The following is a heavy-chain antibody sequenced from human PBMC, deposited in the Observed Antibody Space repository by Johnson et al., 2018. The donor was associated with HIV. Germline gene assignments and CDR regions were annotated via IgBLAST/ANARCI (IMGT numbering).Heavy chain of an antibody. Sequence: QVQLVESGGGVVQPGRSLRLSCAASGFTFSSYAMHWVRQAPGKGLEWVAVISYDGSNKYYADSVKGRFTISRDNSKNTLYLQMNSLRAEDTAVYYCARGPSTIFGVVTTGDAFDIWGQGTMVTVSS. V-gene: IGHV3-30-3*01. D-gene: IGHD3-3*01. CDR2: ISYDGSNK. CDR3: ARGPSTIFGVVTTGDAFDI. J-gene: IGHJ3*02. CDR1: GFTFSSYA.